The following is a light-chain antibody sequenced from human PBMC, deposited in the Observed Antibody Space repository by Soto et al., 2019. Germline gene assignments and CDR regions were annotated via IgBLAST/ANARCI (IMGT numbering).Light chain of an antibody. CDR2: GAS. CDR1: QSVRSNS. V-gene: IGKV3-20*01. J-gene: IGKJ4*01. CDR3: QRYGTSPHT. Sequence: EIVLTQSPRTLSLSPGESATLSCTASQSVRSNSLAWYQQKPGQAPRLLMFGASGRSTGTPPRFSGRGSGTDFTLTISRLEPEDFAEYYCQRYGTSPHTFGGGTKGDI.